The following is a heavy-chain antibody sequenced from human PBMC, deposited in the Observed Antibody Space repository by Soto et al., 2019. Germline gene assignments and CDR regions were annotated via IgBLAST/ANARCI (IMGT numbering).Heavy chain of an antibody. Sequence: PGGSLRLSCVASGFTFSSYGIHWGRQAPGKGLEWVALMAYDGSNKYYADSVTGRFTISRDNSKNTLYLQMNSLRAEDTAVYYCAKDKSATFGYFDYWGQGTLVTVSS. CDR2: MAYDGSNK. CDR3: AKDKSATFGYFDY. J-gene: IGHJ4*02. V-gene: IGHV3-30*18. D-gene: IGHD3-10*02. CDR1: GFTFSSYG.